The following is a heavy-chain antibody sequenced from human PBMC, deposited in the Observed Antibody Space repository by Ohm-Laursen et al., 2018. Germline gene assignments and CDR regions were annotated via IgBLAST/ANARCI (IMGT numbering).Heavy chain of an antibody. Sequence: SLRLSCAASGFTFSSYTMNWVRQAPGKGLQWVSSISSSRHYIYYADSLKGRFTISRDNTKNSLYLQMNSLSAEDTAVYYCARDQSAVPGSFDYGMDVWGQGTTVTVSS. CDR2: ISSSRHYI. V-gene: IGHV3-21*01. CDR1: GFTFSSYT. CDR3: ARDQSAVPGSFDYGMDV. D-gene: IGHD6-19*01. J-gene: IGHJ6*02.